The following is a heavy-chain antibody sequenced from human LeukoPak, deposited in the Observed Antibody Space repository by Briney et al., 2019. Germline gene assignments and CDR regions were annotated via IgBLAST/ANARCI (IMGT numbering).Heavy chain of an antibody. CDR1: GFTVSSNY. Sequence: PGGSLRLSCAASGFTVSSNYMSWVRQAPGKGLEWVSVIYSGGSTYYADSVKGRFTISRDNSKNTLYLQMNSLRAEDTAVYYCARGLVQDVAAAGTGFDYWGQGTLVTASS. D-gene: IGHD6-13*01. J-gene: IGHJ4*02. CDR3: ARGLVQDVAAAGTGFDY. V-gene: IGHV3-53*01. CDR2: IYSGGST.